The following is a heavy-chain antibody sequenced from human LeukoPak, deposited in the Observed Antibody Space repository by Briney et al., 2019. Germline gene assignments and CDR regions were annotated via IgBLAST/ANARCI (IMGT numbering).Heavy chain of an antibody. J-gene: IGHJ4*02. V-gene: IGHV1-46*01. CDR2: VNPSGDST. CDR3: AKIAASDTGEGY. Sequence: ASVKVSCKASGYTFTSNHIHWVRQAPGQGLEWMGVVNPSGDSTSYAQNFQGRITITMDTSTSTIYMEMSSLRSAETDIYYCAKIAASDTGEGYWGRGTLVTVYS. CDR1: GYTFTSNH. D-gene: IGHD6-13*01.